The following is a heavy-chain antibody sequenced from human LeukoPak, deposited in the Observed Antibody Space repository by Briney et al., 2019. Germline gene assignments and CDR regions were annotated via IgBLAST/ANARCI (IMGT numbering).Heavy chain of an antibody. J-gene: IGHJ4*02. CDR3: ARHGDYYGSGSRY. Sequence: SETLSLTCTVSGGSISSYYWSWIRQPPGKGLEWIGYIYYSGSTNYNPSPKSRVTISVDTSKNQFSLKLSSVTAADTAVYYCARHGDYYGSGSRYWGQGTLVTVSS. D-gene: IGHD3-10*01. V-gene: IGHV4-59*08. CDR2: IYYSGST. CDR1: GGSISSYY.